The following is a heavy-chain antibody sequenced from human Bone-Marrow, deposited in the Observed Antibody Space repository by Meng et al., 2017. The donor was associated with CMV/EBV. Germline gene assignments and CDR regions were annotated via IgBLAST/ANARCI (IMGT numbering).Heavy chain of an antibody. CDR3: ARVQGQQLVTYNYGMDV. D-gene: IGHD6-13*01. J-gene: IGHJ6*02. Sequence: GESLKISCAASGFTFSSYGMHWVRQPPGKGLEWVSSISSSSSYIYYADSVKGRFTISRDNAKNSLYLQMNSLSAEATAVYYCARVQGQQLVTYNYGMDVWGQGTTVTVSS. V-gene: IGHV3-21*01. CDR1: GFTFSSYG. CDR2: ISSSSSYI.